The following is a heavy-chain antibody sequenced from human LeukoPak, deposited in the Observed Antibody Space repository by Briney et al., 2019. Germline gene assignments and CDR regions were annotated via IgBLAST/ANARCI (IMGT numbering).Heavy chain of an antibody. CDR2: IIPIFGTA. D-gene: IGHD5-24*01. Sequence: SVKVSCKASGGTFSSYAISCVRQAPGQGLEWMGGIIPIFGTANYAQKFQGRVTITTDESTSTAYMELSSLRSEDTAVYYCARAGEMAAAFDYWGQGTLVTVSS. CDR3: ARAGEMAAAFDY. J-gene: IGHJ4*02. CDR1: GGTFSSYA. V-gene: IGHV1-69*05.